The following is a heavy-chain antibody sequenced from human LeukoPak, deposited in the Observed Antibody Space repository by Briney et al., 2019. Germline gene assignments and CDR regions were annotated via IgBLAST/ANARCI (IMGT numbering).Heavy chain of an antibody. CDR1: GFAFSSYA. CDR3: AKDYPGYCSSTSCYYDY. Sequence: GRSLRLSCAASGFAFSSYAMHWVRQAPGRGLEWVAVISYDGNNKYYADSVKGRFTISRDNSKNTLYLQMNSLRAEDTAVYYCAKDYPGYCSSTSCYYDYWGQGTLVTVSS. D-gene: IGHD2-2*03. V-gene: IGHV3-30-3*01. CDR2: ISYDGNNK. J-gene: IGHJ4*02.